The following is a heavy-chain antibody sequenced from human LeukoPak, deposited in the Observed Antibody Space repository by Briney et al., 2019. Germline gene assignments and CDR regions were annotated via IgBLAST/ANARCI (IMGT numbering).Heavy chain of an antibody. V-gene: IGHV4-59*01. CDR1: GGSISSYY. J-gene: IGHJ4*02. CDR3: ARSVYYYDSSGYYLTGYFDY. Sequence: SETLSLTCTVSGGSISSYYWSWIRQPPGKGLEWIGYIYYSGSTNYNPSLKSRVTISVDTSKNQFSLKLSSVTAADTAVYYCARSVYYYDSSGYYLTGYFDYWGQETLVTVSS. D-gene: IGHD3-22*01. CDR2: IYYSGST.